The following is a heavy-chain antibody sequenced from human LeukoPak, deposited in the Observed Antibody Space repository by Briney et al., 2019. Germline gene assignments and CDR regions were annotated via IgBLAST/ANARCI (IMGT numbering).Heavy chain of an antibody. CDR3: AKDTGGNGAYFYAMDV. V-gene: IGHV3-9*01. CDR1: GFAFHNYA. J-gene: IGHJ6*02. CDR2: INWNSDTK. D-gene: IGHD4-23*01. Sequence: PGGSLRLSCVGSGFAFHNYAMHWVRRPPGKGLEWDSAINWNSDTKAYADSVKGRFTISRDRARNSLYLQMDSLRPEDTALYYCAKDTGGNGAYFYAMDVWGQGTSVTVSS.